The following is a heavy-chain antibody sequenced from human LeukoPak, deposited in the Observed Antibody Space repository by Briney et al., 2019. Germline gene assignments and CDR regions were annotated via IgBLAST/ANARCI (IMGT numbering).Heavy chain of an antibody. CDR2: ISGSRGST. J-gene: IGHJ4*02. Sequence: GGSLRLSCAASGFTFSSYAMSWVRQAPGKGLEWVSAISGSRGSTYYADSVKGRFTISRDNSKNTLYLQMNSLRAEDTAVYYCAKDLVGATRGLFDYWGQGTLVTVSS. CDR3: AKDLVGATRGLFDY. V-gene: IGHV3-23*01. CDR1: GFTFSSYA. D-gene: IGHD1-26*01.